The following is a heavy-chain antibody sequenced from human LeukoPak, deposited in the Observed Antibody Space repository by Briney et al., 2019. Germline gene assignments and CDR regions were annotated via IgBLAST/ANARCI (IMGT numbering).Heavy chain of an antibody. D-gene: IGHD6-13*01. CDR1: GYTFTSYD. V-gene: IGHV1-8*03. CDR2: MNPNSGNT. Sequence: GASVKVSCKASGYTFTSYDINWVRQATGQGLEWMGWMNPNSGNTGYAQKFQGRVTITRNTSISTAYMELNSLRAEDTAVYYCARTYSSSWYVYWGQGTLVTVSS. J-gene: IGHJ4*02. CDR3: ARTYSSSWYVY.